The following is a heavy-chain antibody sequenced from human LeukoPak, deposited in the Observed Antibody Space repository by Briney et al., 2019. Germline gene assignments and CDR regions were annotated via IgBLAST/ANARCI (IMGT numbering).Heavy chain of an antibody. D-gene: IGHD2-2*02. CDR2: ISSSGSTI. CDR3: ARGRYCSSTSCYTPKGDWFDP. Sequence: GGSLRLSCAASGFTFSDYYMSWIRQAPGKGLEWVSYISSSGSTIYYADSVKGRFTISRDNAKNSLYLQMNSLRAEDTAVYYCARGRYCSSTSCYTPKGDWFDPWGQGTLVPVSS. V-gene: IGHV3-11*04. CDR1: GFTFSDYY. J-gene: IGHJ5*02.